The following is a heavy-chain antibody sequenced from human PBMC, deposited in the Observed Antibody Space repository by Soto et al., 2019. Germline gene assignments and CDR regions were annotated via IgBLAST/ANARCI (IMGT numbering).Heavy chain of an antibody. Sequence: GGSLRLSCTASGFTFMSYTMNWVRQAPGTGLEWVASISSSSSYIEYADSLKGRFTISRDNAKNSVHLQMRSLRAEDTAGYYCARGSFFYETSGYYPPDYWGQGTLVTVSS. CDR3: ARGSFFYETSGYYPPDY. CDR2: ISSSSSYI. CDR1: GFTFMSYT. D-gene: IGHD3-22*01. J-gene: IGHJ4*02. V-gene: IGHV3-21*01.